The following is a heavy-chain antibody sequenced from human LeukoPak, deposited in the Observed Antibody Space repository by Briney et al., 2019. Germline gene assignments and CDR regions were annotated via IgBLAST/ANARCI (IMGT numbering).Heavy chain of an antibody. D-gene: IGHD3-22*01. CDR1: GGTFSSYA. Sequence: SVKVSCKASGGTFSSYAISWVRQAPGQGLEWMGGIIPIFGTANYAQKFQGRVTITADESTSTAYMELSSLRSDDTAVYYCARVYSSGYYSLDAFDIWGQGTMVTVSS. CDR3: ARVYSSGYYSLDAFDI. J-gene: IGHJ3*02. CDR2: IIPIFGTA. V-gene: IGHV1-69*01.